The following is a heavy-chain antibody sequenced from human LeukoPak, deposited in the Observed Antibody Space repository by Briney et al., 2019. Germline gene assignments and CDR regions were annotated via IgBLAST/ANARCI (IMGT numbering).Heavy chain of an antibody. V-gene: IGHV3-23*01. J-gene: IGHJ3*02. CDR2: ISGSGGST. D-gene: IGHD3-22*01. CDR3: ASQRSAYYYDSSEEGAFDI. Sequence: PGGSLRLSCAASGFTFSSYAMSWVRQAPGKGLEWVSAISGSGGSTYYADSVKGRFTISRDNAKNSLYLQMNSLRAEDTAVYYCASQRSAYYYDSSEEGAFDIXXQGXMVTVSS. CDR1: GFTFSSYA.